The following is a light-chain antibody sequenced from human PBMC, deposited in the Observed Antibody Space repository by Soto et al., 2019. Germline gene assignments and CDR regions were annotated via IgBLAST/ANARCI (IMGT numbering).Light chain of an antibody. V-gene: IGLV2-23*02. CDR2: EVS. Sequence: QSVLAQPASVSGSPGQSITISCTGTRSDVGDYNLVSWYQHHPRKAPKLVIYEVSERPSGVSYRFSGSKSGNTASLTISGLQAGDEADYYCCSYAGSVDHYVFGTGTKVTVL. CDR3: CSYAGSVDHYV. CDR1: RSDVGDYNL. J-gene: IGLJ1*01.